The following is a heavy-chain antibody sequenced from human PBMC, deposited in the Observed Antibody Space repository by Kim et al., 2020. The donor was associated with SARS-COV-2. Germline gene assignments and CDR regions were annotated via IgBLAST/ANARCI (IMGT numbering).Heavy chain of an antibody. Sequence: GGSLRLSCAASGFTLNDHYMDWVRQAPGKGLEWVGRTRNKGNSYTTEYAASVKGRITITRDDSKKSLYLQMNSLSTEDTAVYYCVRLLYSSGCHPDYWGQGTLVTVSS. CDR2: TRNKGNSYTT. CDR1: GFTLNDHY. V-gene: IGHV3-72*01. D-gene: IGHD6-19*01. J-gene: IGHJ4*02. CDR3: VRLLYSSGCHPDY.